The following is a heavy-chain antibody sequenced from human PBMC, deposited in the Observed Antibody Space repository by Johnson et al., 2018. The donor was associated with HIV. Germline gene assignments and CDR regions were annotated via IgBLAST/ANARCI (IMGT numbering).Heavy chain of an antibody. Sequence: QVQLVESGGGVVQPGRSLRLSCAASGFTFSTYPMHWVRQAPGKGLEWVAIISYDGGSKYYADSVKGRFTISRDNSKNTLYLQMNSLRAEDTAVYYCASPDYERYYGAFDIWGQGTMVTVSS. CDR3: ASPDYERYYGAFDI. CDR1: GFTFSTYP. J-gene: IGHJ3*02. CDR2: ISYDGGSK. V-gene: IGHV3-30-3*01. D-gene: IGHD3-10*01.